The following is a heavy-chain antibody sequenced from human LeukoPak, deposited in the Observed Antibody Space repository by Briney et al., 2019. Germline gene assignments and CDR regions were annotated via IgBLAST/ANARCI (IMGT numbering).Heavy chain of an antibody. CDR3: ARHHDSSDWSDY. D-gene: IGHD3-22*01. CDR2: INHSGST. CDR1: GGSFSGYY. Sequence: PSETLSLTCAVYGGSFSGYYWSWIRQPPGKGLEWIGEINHSGSTNYNPSLKSRVTISVDTSKNQFSLKLSSVTAADTAVYYCARHHDSSDWSDYWGQGTLVTVSS. J-gene: IGHJ4*02. V-gene: IGHV4-34*01.